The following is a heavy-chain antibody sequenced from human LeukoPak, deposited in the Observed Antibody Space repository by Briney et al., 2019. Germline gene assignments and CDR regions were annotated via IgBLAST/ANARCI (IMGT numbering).Heavy chain of an antibody. J-gene: IGHJ4*02. CDR2: IIPILGIA. Sequence: SVKVSCKASGGTFSSYAISWVRQAPGQGLEWMGRIIPILGIANYAQKFQGRVTITADKSTSTAYMELSSLRSEDTAVYYCARVQTTGLLEWLYWGQGALVTVSS. CDR1: GGTFSSYA. CDR3: ARVQTTGLLEWLY. V-gene: IGHV1-69*04. D-gene: IGHD3-3*01.